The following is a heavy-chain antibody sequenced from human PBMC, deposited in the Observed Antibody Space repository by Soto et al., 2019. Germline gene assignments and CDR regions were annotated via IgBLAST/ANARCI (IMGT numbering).Heavy chain of an antibody. D-gene: IGHD5-12*01. CDR1: GGSISSGDYY. J-gene: IGHJ4*02. CDR2: IYYSGST. Sequence: SETLSLTCTVSGGSISSGDYYWSWIRQPPGKGLEWIGSIYYSGSTYYNPSLKSRVTISVDTSKNQFSLKLSSVTAADTAVYYCARMMDIVATQDYWGQGTLVTVSS. CDR3: ARMMDIVATQDY. V-gene: IGHV4-39*01.